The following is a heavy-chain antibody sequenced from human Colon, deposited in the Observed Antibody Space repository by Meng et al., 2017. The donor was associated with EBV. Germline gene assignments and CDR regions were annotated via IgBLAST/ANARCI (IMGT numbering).Heavy chain of an antibody. CDR2: INHSGST. CDR3: ARRTTVNLRSFDS. Sequence: QVHIRQWGAGLLKPSETLSLTCAVSGGSFSGYYWSWIRQAPGKGLEWIGEINHSGSTKFNPSLESRVSISVDTSENQVSLKLTSVTAADTAVYYCARRTTVNLRSFDSWGQGTLVTVSS. D-gene: IGHD4-17*01. J-gene: IGHJ4*02. V-gene: IGHV4-34*01. CDR1: GGSFSGYY.